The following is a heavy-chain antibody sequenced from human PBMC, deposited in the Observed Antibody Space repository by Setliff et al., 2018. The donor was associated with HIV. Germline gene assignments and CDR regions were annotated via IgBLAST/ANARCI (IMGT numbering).Heavy chain of an antibody. V-gene: IGHV3-30*04. CDR3: ARKVGIWGFDY. Sequence: LRLSCAASGFTFSSYAMHWVRQAPGKGLEWVAVISYDGSNKYYADSVKGRFTISRDNAKNSLYLQMSSLRAEDTAVYYCARKVGIWGFDYWGQGTLVTVSS. CDR2: ISYDGSNK. CDR1: GFTFSSYA. D-gene: IGHD7-27*01. J-gene: IGHJ4*02.